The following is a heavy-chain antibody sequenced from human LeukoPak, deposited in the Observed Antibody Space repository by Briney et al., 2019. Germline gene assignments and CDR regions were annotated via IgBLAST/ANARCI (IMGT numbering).Heavy chain of an antibody. J-gene: IGHJ4*02. Sequence: ASVKVSCKASGYTFTSYGISWVRQAPGQGLEWMGWISAYNGNTNYAQKLQGRVTMTTDTSTSTAYMELRSLRSDDTAVYYCARDSIRPFPYYFDYWGQGTLVTVSS. CDR2: ISAYNGNT. CDR1: GYTFTSYG. D-gene: IGHD2/OR15-2a*01. CDR3: ARDSIRPFPYYFDY. V-gene: IGHV1-18*01.